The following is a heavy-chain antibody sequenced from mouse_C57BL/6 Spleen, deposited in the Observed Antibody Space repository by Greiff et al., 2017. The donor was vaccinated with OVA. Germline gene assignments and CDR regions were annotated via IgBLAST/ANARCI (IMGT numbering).Heavy chain of an antibody. CDR3: ARATGSIIFGY. V-gene: IGHV5-12*01. D-gene: IGHD1-1*01. Sequence: EVMLVESGGGLVQPGGSLKLSCAASGFTFSDYYMYWVRQTPEKRLEWVAYISNGGGSTYYPDTVKGRFTISRDNAKNTLYLQMSRLKSEDTAMYYCARATGSIIFGYWGQGTTLTVAS. CDR2: ISNGGGST. J-gene: IGHJ2*01. CDR1: GFTFSDYY.